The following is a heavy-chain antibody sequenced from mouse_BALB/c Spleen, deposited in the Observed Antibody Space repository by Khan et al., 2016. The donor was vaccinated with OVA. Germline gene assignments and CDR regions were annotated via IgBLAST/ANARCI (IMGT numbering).Heavy chain of an antibody. D-gene: IGHD1-3*01. J-gene: IGHJ2*01. CDR1: GFSLTSYG. CDR2: IWAGGST. V-gene: IGHV2-9*02. Sequence: QVQLKQSGPGLVAPSQSLSITCTVSGFSLTSYGVPWVRQPPGKGLEWLGVIWAGGSTTYNSALMSRLSISKDNSKSQVFLKMNGLQTDDTDIYYCARLEDIWGQGTTLTVSS. CDR3: ARLEDI.